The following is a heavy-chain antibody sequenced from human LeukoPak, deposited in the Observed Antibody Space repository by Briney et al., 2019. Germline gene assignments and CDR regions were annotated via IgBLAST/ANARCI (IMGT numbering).Heavy chain of an antibody. CDR3: ATDVAGSYYKPYFDY. D-gene: IGHD3-10*01. CDR2: FDPEDGET. J-gene: IGHJ4*02. V-gene: IGHV1-24*01. Sequence: GASVKVSCKVSGYTLTELSMHWVRQAPGKGLEWMGGFDPEDGETIYAQKFQGRVTMTEDTSTDTAYMELSSLRSEDTAVYYCATDVAGSYYKPYFDYWGRGTLVTVSS. CDR1: GYTLTELS.